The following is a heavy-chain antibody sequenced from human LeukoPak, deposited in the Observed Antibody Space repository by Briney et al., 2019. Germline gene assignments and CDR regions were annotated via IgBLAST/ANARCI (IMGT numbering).Heavy chain of an antibody. V-gene: IGHV1-24*01. D-gene: IGHD6-19*01. CDR1: GYTLTELS. J-gene: IGHJ3*02. CDR3: ATWGSSGWHDAFDI. CDR2: FDPEDGET. Sequence: ASVKVSCTVSGYTLTELSMHWVRQAPGKGLEWMGGFDPEDGETIYAQKFQGRVTMTEDTSTDTAYMELSSLRSEDTAVYYCATWGSSGWHDAFDIWGQGTMVTVSS.